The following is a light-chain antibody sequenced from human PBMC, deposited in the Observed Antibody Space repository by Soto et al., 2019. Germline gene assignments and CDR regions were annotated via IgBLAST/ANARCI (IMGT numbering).Light chain of an antibody. V-gene: IGKV1-5*03. J-gene: IGKJ4*01. CDR1: QGTGDW. Sequence: DIQMSQSPSTLSASVGGRVTITCRASQGTGDWLAWYQQKPGKAPKLLIYKTSTLEGGVPSRFSGSGSETEFTLTISSLQPDDFATYYCQQYNSYSPLTFGGGTKVDIK. CDR3: QQYNSYSPLT. CDR2: KTS.